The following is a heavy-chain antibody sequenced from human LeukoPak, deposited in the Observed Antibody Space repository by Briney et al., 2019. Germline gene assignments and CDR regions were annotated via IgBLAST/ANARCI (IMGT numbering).Heavy chain of an antibody. D-gene: IGHD5-18*01. CDR1: GYSFASSW. CDR2: IFPDDSNT. J-gene: IGHJ6*02. V-gene: IGHV5-51*01. CDR3: ARHGVDTAMAYYYYGMDV. Sequence: GESLKISCTASGYSFASSWIAWVRQMPGKGLEWMGIIFPDDSNTGYNPSFQGQVTMSADKSVSTAYLQWSSLKASDTAMYYCARHGVDTAMAYYYYGMDVWGQGTTVTVSS.